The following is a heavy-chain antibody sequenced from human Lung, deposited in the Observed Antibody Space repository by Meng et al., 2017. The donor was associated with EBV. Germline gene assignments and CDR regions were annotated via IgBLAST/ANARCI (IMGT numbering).Heavy chain of an antibody. J-gene: IGHJ4*02. CDR1: GYSLRSYA. V-gene: IGHV7-4-1*02. D-gene: IGHD2-21*02. CDR3: ARDVPDGDISLFDS. CDR2: INPSTAHP. Sequence: VQLVKCGAEVKKPGASVKVSCKASGYSLRSYAVNWLRQAPGRGLEWMGWINPSTAHPTYAQDFTGRFVFSLDISVNTAYLQINSLKAEDTAIYYCARDVPDGDISLFDSWGQGTLVTVSS.